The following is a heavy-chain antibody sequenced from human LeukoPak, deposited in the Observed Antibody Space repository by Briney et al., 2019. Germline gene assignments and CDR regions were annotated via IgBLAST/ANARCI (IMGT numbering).Heavy chain of an antibody. CDR2: IKQDGGER. D-gene: IGHD3-16*01. J-gene: IGHJ4*02. Sequence: GGSLRLSCVASGITFSSFWMHWVRQAPGKGLEWVANIKQDGGERYYVDSVKGRFTISRDNAKNSLYLQMNNLRAEDTAVYYCARTLWGEANYWAQEPLVTVSS. CDR1: GITFSSFW. CDR3: ARTLWGEANY. V-gene: IGHV3-7*01.